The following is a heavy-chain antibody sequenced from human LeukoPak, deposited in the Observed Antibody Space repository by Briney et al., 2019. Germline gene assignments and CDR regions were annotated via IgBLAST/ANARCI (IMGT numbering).Heavy chain of an antibody. CDR1: GGSISSGGYY. V-gene: IGHV4-31*03. Sequence: SETLSLTCTVSGGSISSGGYYWSWIRQHPGKGLEWIGYIYYSGSTYYNPSLKSRLTISVDMSKNRFSLKLSSVIAADTAVYYCARDRRGVDYYYGMDVWGKGTTVTVSS. CDR3: ARDRRGVDYYYGMDV. D-gene: IGHD2-21*01. J-gene: IGHJ6*04. CDR2: IYYSGST.